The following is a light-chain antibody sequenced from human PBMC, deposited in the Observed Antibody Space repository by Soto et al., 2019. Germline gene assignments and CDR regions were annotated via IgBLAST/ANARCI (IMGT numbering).Light chain of an antibody. CDR2: LAS. Sequence: EIVLTQSPVTLALSPGESATLSCRAIQSVSSNYLAWYQQKPVQSPKVLISLASIRATGIPYMFSDSGSGTDFTLTIRTLEPEDVAVNYCQKYCSSPLTFDGGTKVDIK. J-gene: IGKJ4*01. V-gene: IGKV3-20*01. CDR3: QKYCSSPLT. CDR1: QSVSSNY.